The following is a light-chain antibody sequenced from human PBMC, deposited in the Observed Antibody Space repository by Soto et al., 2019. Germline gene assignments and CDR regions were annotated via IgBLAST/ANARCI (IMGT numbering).Light chain of an antibody. CDR2: DVR. V-gene: IGLV2-14*03. CDR1: SSDIGAYEH. Sequence: QSALTQPSSMSGSPGQSITISCTGTSSDIGAYEHVSWYQQRPGRAPKVLIYDVRIRPSEVSNRFSGSKSGYTASLTISGLQAEDEAVYYCASKTTSSTVLFGGGTKLTVL. J-gene: IGLJ2*01. CDR3: ASKTTSSTVL.